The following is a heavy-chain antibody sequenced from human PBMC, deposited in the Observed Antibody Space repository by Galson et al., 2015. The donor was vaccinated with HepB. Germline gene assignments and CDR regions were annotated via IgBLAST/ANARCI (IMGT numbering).Heavy chain of an antibody. D-gene: IGHD3-22*01. CDR2: IIPILGIA. J-gene: IGHJ6*02. V-gene: IGHV1-69*04. CDR1: GGTFSSYA. CDR3: ASKADYYDSSMDV. Sequence: SVKVSCKASGGTFSSYAISWVRQAPGQGLEWMGRIIPILGIANYAQKFQGRVTITADKSTSTAYMELSSLRSEDTAVYYCASKADYYDSSMDVWGQGTTVTVSS.